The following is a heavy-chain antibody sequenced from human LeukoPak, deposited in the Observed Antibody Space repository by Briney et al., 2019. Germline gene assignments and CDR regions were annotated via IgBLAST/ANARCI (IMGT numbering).Heavy chain of an antibody. CDR1: GGSLSSYY. D-gene: IGHD3-10*01. Sequence: SETLSLTCTVSGGSLSSYYWSWIRQPAGKGLEWIGRIYTSGSTNYNPSLKSRVTMSVDTSKNQFSLKLSSVTAADTAVYYCARGAMVRGVKYYYYGMDVWGQGTTVTVSS. V-gene: IGHV4-4*07. J-gene: IGHJ6*02. CDR3: ARGAMVRGVKYYYYGMDV. CDR2: IYTSGST.